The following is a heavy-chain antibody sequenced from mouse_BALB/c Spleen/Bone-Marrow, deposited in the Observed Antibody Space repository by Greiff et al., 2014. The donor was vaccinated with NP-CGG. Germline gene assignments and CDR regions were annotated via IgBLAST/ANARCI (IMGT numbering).Heavy chain of an antibody. J-gene: IGHJ3*01. CDR1: GFTFSDFY. CDR3: ARDVGYGNYFVY. V-gene: IGHV7-1*02. CDR2: SRNKAKYYTT. Sequence: EVQLQQSGGGLVQPGDSLRLSCATSGFTFSDFYMEWVRQPPGKRLEWIAASRNKAKYYTTEYSASVKGRFIVSRDTSQSVLYLQRNALRAEDTAIYYCARDVGYGNYFVYWGQGTLVTVS. D-gene: IGHD2-10*02.